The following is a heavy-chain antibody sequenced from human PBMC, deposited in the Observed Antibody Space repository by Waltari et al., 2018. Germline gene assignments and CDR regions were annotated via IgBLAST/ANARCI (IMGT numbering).Heavy chain of an antibody. CDR2: RYFPGTT. V-gene: IGHV4-39*01. CDR1: GASVSRVSHY. CDR3: AGTALHTKSAFDS. Sequence: QLRLRVSAPGLVQPSTTLSLTFAVSGASVSRVSHYWRGIRKSPERGLEWIGTRYFPGTTHHNPSLRIRVTISADTSRDQFSLRVSSVTATDTAVYYWAGTALHTKSAFDSWRQGTQVTVSA. J-gene: IGHJ4*02. D-gene: IGHD2-21*02.